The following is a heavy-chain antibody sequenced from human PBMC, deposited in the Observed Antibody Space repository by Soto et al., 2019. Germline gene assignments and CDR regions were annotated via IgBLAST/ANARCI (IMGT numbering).Heavy chain of an antibody. D-gene: IGHD5-12*01. Sequence: LSLTCSVSGGSISGSYWSWIRQSPGKGLEWLGYVYYTGSTNYSPSLRSRVSISVDTSKNEFSLTLNSVTSADTAVYFCARDRRDGYKRYFEFWGQGNHVTVSS. J-gene: IGHJ4*02. CDR3: ARDRRDGYKRYFEF. CDR2: VYYTGST. CDR1: GGSISGSY. V-gene: IGHV4-59*01.